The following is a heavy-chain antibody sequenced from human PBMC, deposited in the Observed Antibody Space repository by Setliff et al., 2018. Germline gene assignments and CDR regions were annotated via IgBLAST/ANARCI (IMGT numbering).Heavy chain of an antibody. Sequence: SETLSLTCAVYGGSFSGYYWSWIRQPPGKGLEWIGSIYYSGSTNYNPSLKSRVTISMDTSKNQFSLKVSSVTAADTAVYYCASLADKGDYYFDYWGQGTLVTVSS. CDR1: GGSFSGYY. CDR2: IYYSGST. V-gene: IGHV4-34*01. J-gene: IGHJ4*02. CDR3: ASLADKGDYYFDY. D-gene: IGHD3-10*01.